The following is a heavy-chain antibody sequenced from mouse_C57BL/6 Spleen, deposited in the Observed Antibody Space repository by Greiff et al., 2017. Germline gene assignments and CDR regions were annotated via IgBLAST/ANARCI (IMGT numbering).Heavy chain of an antibody. V-gene: IGHV3-6*01. CDR2: ISYDGSN. Sequence: ESGPGLVKPSQSLSLTCSVTGYSITSGYYWNWIRQFPGNKLEWMGYISYDGSNNYNPSLKNRISITRDTSKNQFFLKLNSVTTEDTATYYCARGGYGYAYWGQGTTLTVSS. CDR1: GYSITSGYY. J-gene: IGHJ2*01. CDR3: ARGGYGYAY. D-gene: IGHD2-2*01.